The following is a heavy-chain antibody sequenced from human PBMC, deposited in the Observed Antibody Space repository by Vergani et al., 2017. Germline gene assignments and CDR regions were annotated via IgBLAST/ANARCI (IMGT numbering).Heavy chain of an antibody. CDR3: ARDRENIVVVPAATGCGMDV. CDR2: IWYDGSNK. D-gene: IGHD2-2*01. Sequence: QVQLVESGGGVVQPGRSLRLSCAASGFTFSSYGMHWVRQAPGKGLEWVAVIWYDGSNKYYADSGKGRFTISRDNSKNTLYLQMNSLRAEDTAVYYCARDRENIVVVPAATGCGMDVWGQGTTVTVSS. J-gene: IGHJ6*02. CDR1: GFTFSSYG. V-gene: IGHV3-33*01.